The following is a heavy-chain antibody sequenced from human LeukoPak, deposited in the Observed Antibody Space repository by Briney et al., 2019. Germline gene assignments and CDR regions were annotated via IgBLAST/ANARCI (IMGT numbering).Heavy chain of an antibody. CDR2: IYSGGST. J-gene: IGHJ4*02. CDR3: AKPQDYGDYVPYDY. CDR1: GFTVSSNY. V-gene: IGHV3-53*01. Sequence: PGGSLRLSCAASGFTVSSNYMSWVRQAPGKGLEWVSVIYSGGSTYYADSVKGRFTISRDNSKNTLYLQMNSLRAEDTAVYYCAKPQDYGDYVPYDYWGQGTLVTVSS. D-gene: IGHD4-17*01.